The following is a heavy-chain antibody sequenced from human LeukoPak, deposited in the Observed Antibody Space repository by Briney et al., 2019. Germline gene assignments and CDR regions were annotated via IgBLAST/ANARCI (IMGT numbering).Heavy chain of an antibody. CDR3: ARDRGGDDSSGYYWWYYFDY. CDR2: IYYSGST. Sequence: SETLSLTCTVSGGSISSYYWSWIRQPPGKGLEWIGYIYYSGSTNYNPSLKSRVTISVDTSKNQFSLKLSSVTAADTAVYYCARDRGGDDSSGYYWWYYFDYWGQGTLVTVSS. D-gene: IGHD3-22*01. J-gene: IGHJ4*02. V-gene: IGHV4-59*01. CDR1: GGSISSYY.